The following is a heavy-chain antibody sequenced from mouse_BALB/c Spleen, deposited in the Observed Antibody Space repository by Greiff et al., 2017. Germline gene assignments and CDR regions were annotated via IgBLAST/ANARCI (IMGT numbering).Heavy chain of an antibody. CDR1: GFTFSSYT. CDR3: ARRGHFGYFDV. Sequence: EVHLVESGGGLVQPGGSLKLSCAASGFTFSSYTMSWVRQTPEKRLEWVAYISNGGGSTYYPDTVKGRFTISRDNAKNTLYLQMSSLKSEDTAMYYCARRGHFGYFDVWGAGTTVTVSS. V-gene: IGHV5-12-2*01. J-gene: IGHJ1*01. D-gene: IGHD3-1*01. CDR2: ISNGGGST.